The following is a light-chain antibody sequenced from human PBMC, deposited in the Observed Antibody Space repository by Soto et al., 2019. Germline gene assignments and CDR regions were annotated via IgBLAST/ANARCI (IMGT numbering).Light chain of an antibody. J-gene: IGKJ3*01. V-gene: IGKV3-11*01. CDR3: QQYGSSPLFT. CDR2: DVS. CDR1: QSVTKY. Sequence: EVVLTQSPATLSLSPGERATLSCRASQSVTKYLAWYQQKPGQALRLLIYDVSKRATGIPARFSGSGSETDFTLTISSLEPGDFAVYYCQQYGSSPLFTFGPGTKVDIK.